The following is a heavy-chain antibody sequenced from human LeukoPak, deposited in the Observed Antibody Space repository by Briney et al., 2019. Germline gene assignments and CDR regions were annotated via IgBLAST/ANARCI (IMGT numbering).Heavy chain of an antibody. V-gene: IGHV1-69*06. CDR3: ARETYSNILTGTDY. D-gene: IGHD3-9*01. CDR2: IIPIFGTA. J-gene: IGHJ4*02. CDR1: GGTFSSYA. Sequence: SVKVSCKASGGTFSSYAISWVRQAPGQGLEWMGWIIPIFGTANYAQKFQGRVTITGDKSTSTAYMELSSLRSEDTAVYYCARETYSNILTGTDYWGRGTLVTVSS.